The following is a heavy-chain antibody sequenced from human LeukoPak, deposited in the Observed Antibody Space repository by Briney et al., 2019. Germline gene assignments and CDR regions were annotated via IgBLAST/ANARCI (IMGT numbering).Heavy chain of an antibody. D-gene: IGHD2-2*01. V-gene: IGHV4-59*01. CDR3: ARASSTSSSDFDY. CDR2: IYYSGST. CDR1: GGSISSYY. Sequence: SETLSLTCTVSGGSISSYYWSWIRQPTGKGLEWIGYIYYSGSTNYNPSLKSRVTISVDTSKNQFSLKLSSVTAADTAVYYCARASSTSSSDFDYWGQGTLVTVSS. J-gene: IGHJ4*02.